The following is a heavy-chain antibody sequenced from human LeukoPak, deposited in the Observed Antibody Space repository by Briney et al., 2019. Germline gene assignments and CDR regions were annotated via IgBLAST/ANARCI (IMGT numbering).Heavy chain of an antibody. D-gene: IGHD2-15*01. Sequence: SETLSLTCAVYGGSFSGYYWSWIRQPPGKGLEWIGEINHSGSTNYNPSLKSRVTISVDTSKNQFSLKLSSVTAADTAVYYCARVDGSCSGGSCPSGNWFDPWGQGTLVTVSS. J-gene: IGHJ5*02. CDR2: INHSGST. CDR1: GGSFSGYY. CDR3: ARVDGSCSGGSCPSGNWFDP. V-gene: IGHV4-34*01.